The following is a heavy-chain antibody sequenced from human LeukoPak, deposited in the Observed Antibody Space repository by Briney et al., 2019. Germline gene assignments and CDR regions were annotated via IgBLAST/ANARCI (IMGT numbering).Heavy chain of an antibody. Sequence: ASVEVFCKASGYTFTGYYLHWVRQAPGQGLEWMGWMNPNSGGTNSAQKFQGRVTMTRDTSISTAYMVLSSLTSDDTAVYYCTREDYWGQGTLVTVSS. V-gene: IGHV1-2*02. CDR3: TREDY. CDR2: MNPNSGGT. J-gene: IGHJ4*02. CDR1: GYTFTGYY.